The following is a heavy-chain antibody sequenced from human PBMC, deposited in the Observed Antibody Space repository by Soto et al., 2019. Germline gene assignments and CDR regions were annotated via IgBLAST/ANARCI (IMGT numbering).Heavy chain of an antibody. CDR1: GFTFSSYD. Sequence: EVQLVESGGGLVQPGGSLRLSCAASGFTFSSYDMNWVRQATGKGLEWVSAIGTAGDTYYPGSVKGRFTISRENAKNSLYLQMNGLRAEDTAVYYCARTMEGSSLSLGTNAFDIWGQGTMVTVSS. CDR3: ARTMEGSSLSLGTNAFDI. CDR2: IGTAGDT. J-gene: IGHJ3*02. D-gene: IGHD6-6*01. V-gene: IGHV3-13*01.